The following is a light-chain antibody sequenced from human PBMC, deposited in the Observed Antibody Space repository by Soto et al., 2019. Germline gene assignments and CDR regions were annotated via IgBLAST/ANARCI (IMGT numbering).Light chain of an antibody. CDR1: SGHSSYA. J-gene: IGLJ2*01. V-gene: IGLV4-69*01. Sequence: QPVLTQSPSASASLGASVKLTCTLSSGHSSYAIAWHQQQPEKGPRYLMKLNSDGSHSKGDGIPDRFSGSSSGAERCLTISSLQSEDEADYYCQTGGTGMVFGGGTKLTVL. CDR3: QTGGTGMV. CDR2: LNSDGSH.